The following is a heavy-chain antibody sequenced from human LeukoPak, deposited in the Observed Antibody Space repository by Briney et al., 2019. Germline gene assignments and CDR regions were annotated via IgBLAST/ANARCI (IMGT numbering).Heavy chain of an antibody. J-gene: IGHJ6*02. V-gene: IGHV3-30-3*01. CDR3: ARDPPPYYGMDV. Sequence: GGSLRLSCAASGFTFSSYAMLWVRQAPGKGLEWVAVISYDGSNKYYADSVKGRFTISRDNSKNTLYLQMNSLRAEDTAVYYCARDPPPYYGMDVWGQGTTVTVSS. CDR2: ISYDGSNK. CDR1: GFTFSSYA.